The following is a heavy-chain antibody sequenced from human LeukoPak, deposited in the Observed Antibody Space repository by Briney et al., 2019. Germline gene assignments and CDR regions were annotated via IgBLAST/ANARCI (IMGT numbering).Heavy chain of an antibody. CDR2: ISYDGSNK. J-gene: IGHJ3*02. CDR3: AREGVQWLVNEAFDM. CDR1: GFTLSSYG. V-gene: IGHV3-30*03. D-gene: IGHD6-19*01. Sequence: PGGSLRHSRAPSGFTLSSYGMHGLRPAPGKGLEWVAVISYDGSNKYLAHSVKGRFTISRDNSKNTLYLQMNSLSAEDTAGYYCAREGVQWLVNEAFDMWGQGTMVTVSS.